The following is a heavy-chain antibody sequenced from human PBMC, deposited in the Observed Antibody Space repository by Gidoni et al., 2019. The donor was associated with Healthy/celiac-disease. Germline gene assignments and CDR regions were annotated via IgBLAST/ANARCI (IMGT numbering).Heavy chain of an antibody. J-gene: IGHJ4*02. CDR2: IIPIFGTA. D-gene: IGHD3-22*01. CDR3: ARERPYDSRPSYFDY. V-gene: IGHV1-69*01. CDR1: GGTFSSYA. Sequence: QVQLVQSGAEVKKHGYSLKHSCKASGGTFSSYAISWVRQAPGQGLEWMGGIIPIFGTANYAQKFQGRVTITADESTSTAYMELSSLRSEDTAVYYCARERPYDSRPSYFDYWGQGTLVTVSS.